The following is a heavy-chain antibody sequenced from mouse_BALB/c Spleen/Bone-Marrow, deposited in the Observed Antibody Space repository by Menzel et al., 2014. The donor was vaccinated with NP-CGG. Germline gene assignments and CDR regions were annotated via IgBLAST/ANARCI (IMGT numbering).Heavy chain of an antibody. CDR3: ARVVTTATLYWYFDV. V-gene: IGHV5-4*02. Sequence: EVQRVESGGGLVKPGGSLKLSCAASGFTFSDYYVYWVRQTPEKRLEWVATISDGGSYTYYPDSVKGRFTISRDNAKNNLYLQMSSLKSEDTAMYYCARVVTTATLYWYFDVWGAGTTVTVSS. CDR1: GFTFSDYY. D-gene: IGHD1-2*01. J-gene: IGHJ1*01. CDR2: ISDGGSYT.